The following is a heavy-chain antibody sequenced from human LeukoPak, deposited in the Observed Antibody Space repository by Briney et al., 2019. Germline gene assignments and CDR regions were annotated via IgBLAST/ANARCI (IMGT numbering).Heavy chain of an antibody. J-gene: IGHJ5*02. V-gene: IGHV3-7*01. D-gene: IGHD2-15*01. CDR2: IKQDGSEK. CDR3: ASWGPAAYSSNGSCS. CDR1: GFTFSSYW. Sequence: GGSLRLSCAASGFTFSSYWMTWVRQAPGKGLEWVANIKQDGSEKYYVDSVKGRFTISRDNAKNSLYLQMNSLRVEDTAVYYCASWGPAAYSSNGSCSWGQGTLVTVSS.